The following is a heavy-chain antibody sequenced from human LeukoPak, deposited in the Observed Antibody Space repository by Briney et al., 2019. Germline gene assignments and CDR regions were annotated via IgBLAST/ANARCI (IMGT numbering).Heavy chain of an antibody. CDR3: ASFFPAARKWFDP. V-gene: IGHV1-69*13. CDR1: GGTFSSYA. CDR2: IIPIFGTA. J-gene: IGHJ5*02. Sequence: ASVKVSCKASGGTFSSYAISWVRQAPGQGLEWMGGIIPIFGTANYAQKFQGRVTITADESTSTAYMELSSLRSEDTAVYYCASFFPAARKWFDPWGQGTLVTVSS. D-gene: IGHD2-2*01.